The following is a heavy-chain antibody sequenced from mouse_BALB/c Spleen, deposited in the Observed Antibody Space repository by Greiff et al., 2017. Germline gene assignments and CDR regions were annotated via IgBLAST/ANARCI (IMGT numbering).Heavy chain of an antibody. CDR2: ISDGGSYT. V-gene: IGHV5-4*02. J-gene: IGHJ1*01. CDR1: GFTFSDYY. Sequence: EVKLVESGGGLVKPGGSLKLSCAASGFTFSDYYMYWVRQTPEKRLEWVATISDGGSYTYYPDSVKGRFTISRDNAKNNLYLQMSSLKSEDTAMYYCARDRRANWYFDVWGAGTTVTVSS. CDR3: ARDRRANWYFDV.